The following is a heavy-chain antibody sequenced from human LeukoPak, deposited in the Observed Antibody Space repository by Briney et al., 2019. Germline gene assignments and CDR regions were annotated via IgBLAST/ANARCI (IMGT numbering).Heavy chain of an antibody. D-gene: IGHD4/OR15-4a*01. CDR1: GGSISSDSYY. J-gene: IGHJ3*02. CDR3: ARGLVDGADAFDI. Sequence: SETLSLTCTVSGGSISSDSYYWSWIRQPPGKGLEWIGDIHHSGSTNYNPSLKSRITISVDTSKNQFSLKLSSVTAADTAVYYCARGLVDGADAFDIWGQGTMVTVSS. V-gene: IGHV4-39*07. CDR2: IHHSGST.